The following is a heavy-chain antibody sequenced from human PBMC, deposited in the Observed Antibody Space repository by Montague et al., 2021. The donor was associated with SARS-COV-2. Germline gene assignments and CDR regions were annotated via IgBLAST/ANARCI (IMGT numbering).Heavy chain of an antibody. D-gene: IGHD3-10*01. V-gene: IGHV3-21*01. CDR2: ISSSSSYI. CDR1: GFTFSSYS. J-gene: IGHJ6*02. Sequence: SLRLSCPASGFTFSSYSMNWVRQAPGKGLKWVSSISSSSSYIYYADSAKGRFTISRDNAKNSLYLQMNSLRAEDTAVYYCARDPLDYGLWSSGSYYNAYYYYYGMDVWGQGTTVTVSS. CDR3: ARDPLDYGLWSSGSYYNAYYYYYGMDV.